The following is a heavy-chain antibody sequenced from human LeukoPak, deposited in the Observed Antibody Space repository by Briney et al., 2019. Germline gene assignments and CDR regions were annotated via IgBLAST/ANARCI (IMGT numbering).Heavy chain of an antibody. CDR1: GFTFSSYA. CDR2: ISGSGGNT. CDR3: AKRGGVAGSAPFDY. D-gene: IGHD6-19*01. J-gene: IGHJ4*02. V-gene: IGHV3-23*01. Sequence: GGSLRLSCAASGFTFSSYAMSWVRQAPGKGLEWVTTISGSGGNTYYADSVKGRFSFSRDNSKKTLYLQMNSLRAEDTAVYYCAKRGGVAGSAPFDYWGQGTLVTVSS.